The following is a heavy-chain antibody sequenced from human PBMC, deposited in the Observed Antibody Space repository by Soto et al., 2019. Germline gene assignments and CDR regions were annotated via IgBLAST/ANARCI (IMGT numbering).Heavy chain of an antibody. V-gene: IGHV3-21*01. CDR1: GFTFSSYS. CDR2: ISSSSSYI. D-gene: IGHD2-15*01. J-gene: IGHJ4*02. CDR3: ARDPQDIVVVVAATHFDY. Sequence: EVQLVESGGGLVKPGGSLRLSCAASGFTFSSYSMNWVRQAPGKGLEWVSSISSSSSYIYYADSVKGRFTISRDNAKNSLYLQMNSLGAEDTAVYYCARDPQDIVVVVAATHFDYWGQGTLVTVSS.